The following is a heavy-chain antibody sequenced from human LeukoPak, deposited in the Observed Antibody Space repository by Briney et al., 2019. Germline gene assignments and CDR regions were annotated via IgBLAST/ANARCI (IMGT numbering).Heavy chain of an antibody. CDR1: GYTFTGYY. CDR2: INPNSGGT. V-gene: IGHV1-2*02. CDR3: ARRIAAAGTLAFDI. Sequence: ASVKVSCKASGYTFTGYYMHWVRQAPGQGLEWMGWINPNSGGTNYAQKFQGRVTMTRDTSISTAYMELSRLRSDDTAVYYCARRIAAAGTLAFDIWGQGTMVTVSS. D-gene: IGHD6-13*01. J-gene: IGHJ3*02.